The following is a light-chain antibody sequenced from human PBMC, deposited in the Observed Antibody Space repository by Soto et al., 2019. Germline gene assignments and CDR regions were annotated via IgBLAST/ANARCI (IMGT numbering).Light chain of an antibody. CDR1: QSVSSY. V-gene: IGKV3-15*01. J-gene: IGKJ4*01. CDR2: GAS. CDR3: QQYNNWPLT. Sequence: EIVMTQSPATLSVSPGERATLSCRASQSVSSYLGWYQQKPGQAPRLLIYGASTRATGISARFSGSGSGTEFTLTISSLQSEDFAIYYCQQYNNWPLTFGGGTKVEIK.